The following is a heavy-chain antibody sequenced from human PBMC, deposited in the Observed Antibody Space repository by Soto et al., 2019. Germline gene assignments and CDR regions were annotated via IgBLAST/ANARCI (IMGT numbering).Heavy chain of an antibody. V-gene: IGHV3-7*01. CDR3: VRDHDDSSDVLDI. J-gene: IGHJ3*02. CDR1: GFTFSSYW. Sequence: EVQLVDSGGGLVQPGGSLRLSCAASGFTFSSYWMSWVRQAPGKGLEWVANIKEDGSEKYYVDSVKGRFTISRDNDKNLLNHPLNSLSAKATAVYYCVRDHDDSSDVLDIWGQGTMVTVSS. CDR2: IKEDGSEK. D-gene: IGHD3-3*01.